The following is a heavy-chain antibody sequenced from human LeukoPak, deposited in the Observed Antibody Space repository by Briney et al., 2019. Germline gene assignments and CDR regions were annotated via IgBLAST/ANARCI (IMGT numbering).Heavy chain of an antibody. Sequence: GRSLRLSCAASGFTFDDYAMHWVRQAPGKGLEWVSGISWNSGSIGYADSVKGRFTISRDNAKNSLYLQMNRLRAEDTALYYCAKTERRYCSSTSCYKGGLDYWGQGTLVTVSS. V-gene: IGHV3-9*01. CDR3: AKTERRYCSSTSCYKGGLDY. J-gene: IGHJ4*02. CDR1: GFTFDDYA. CDR2: ISWNSGSI. D-gene: IGHD2-2*02.